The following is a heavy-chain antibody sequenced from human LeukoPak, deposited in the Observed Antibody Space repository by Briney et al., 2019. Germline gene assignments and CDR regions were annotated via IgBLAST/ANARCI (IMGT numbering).Heavy chain of an antibody. Sequence: GESLKISCKGSGYSFTSYWIAWVRQMPGKGLEWMGSFYPGDSETRYSPSFQGQVTISADKSIDTAYLQWSSLKASDTAMYYCAGMSGPAAGIDYWGQGTLVTVSS. V-gene: IGHV5-51*01. CDR2: FYPGDSET. J-gene: IGHJ4*02. CDR3: AGMSGPAAGIDY. D-gene: IGHD6-13*01. CDR1: GYSFTSYW.